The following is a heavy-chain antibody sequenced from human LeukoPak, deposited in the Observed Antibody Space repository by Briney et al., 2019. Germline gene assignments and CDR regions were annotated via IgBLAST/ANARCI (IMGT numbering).Heavy chain of an antibody. V-gene: IGHV1-18*01. CDR3: AREGARYCSGGSCYLLI. Sequence: ASVKVSCKASGYTFTSYGISWVRQAPGQGLEWMGWISAYNGNTNYVQKLQGRVTMTTDTSTSTAYMELRSLRSDDTAVYYCAREGARYCSGGSCYLLIWGQGTMVTVSS. D-gene: IGHD2-15*01. CDR2: ISAYNGNT. J-gene: IGHJ3*02. CDR1: GYTFTSYG.